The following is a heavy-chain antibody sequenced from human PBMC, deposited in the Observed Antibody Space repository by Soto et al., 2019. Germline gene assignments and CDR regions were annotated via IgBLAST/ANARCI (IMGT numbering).Heavy chain of an antibody. CDR2: VYYTGTS. Sequence: SETLSLTCSVSGDSINSYFWSWIRQPPGKGLEWIGYVYYTGTSTYNPSFKSRVTISVDTSRNQFSLKLTSVTAADTAVYYCARQGPYGMDVWGQGTTVT. CDR3: ARQGPYGMDV. CDR1: GDSINSYF. J-gene: IGHJ6*02. V-gene: IGHV4-59*08.